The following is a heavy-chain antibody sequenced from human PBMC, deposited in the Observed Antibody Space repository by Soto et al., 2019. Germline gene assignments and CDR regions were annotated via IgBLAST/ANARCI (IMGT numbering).Heavy chain of an antibody. D-gene: IGHD3-3*01. CDR2: IIPIFGIG. Sequence: QVQLVQSGAEVKKPGSSVKVSCKASGGTLNRYAISWVRQAPGQGLEWMGGIIPIFGIGNDAQRFQGRVTITSDESTGTAYMELSSLRSEDTGVYYCARSAITLFGVVSMPPHYYSEMDVWGQGTTVTVSS. J-gene: IGHJ6*02. CDR3: ARSAITLFGVVSMPPHYYSEMDV. CDR1: GGTLNRYA. V-gene: IGHV1-69*01.